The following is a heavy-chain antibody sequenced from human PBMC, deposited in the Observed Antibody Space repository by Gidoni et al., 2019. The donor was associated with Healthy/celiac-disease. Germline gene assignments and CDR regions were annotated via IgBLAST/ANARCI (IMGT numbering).Heavy chain of an antibody. CDR3: ARDSVLRYFDWLYYYYGMDV. Sequence: QVQLVESGGGVVQPGRSLRLSCAASGFTFSSYAMHWVRQAPGKGLEWVAVISYDGSNKYYADSVKGRFTISRDNSKNTLYLQMNSLRAEDTAVYYCARDSVLRYFDWLYYYYGMDVWGQGTTVTVSS. CDR2: ISYDGSNK. J-gene: IGHJ6*02. D-gene: IGHD3-9*01. CDR1: GFTFSSYA. V-gene: IGHV3-30-3*01.